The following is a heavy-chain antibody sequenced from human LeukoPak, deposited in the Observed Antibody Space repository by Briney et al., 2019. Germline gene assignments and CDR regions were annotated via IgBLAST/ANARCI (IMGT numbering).Heavy chain of an antibody. Sequence: ASVKVPCKASGYTFTGYYMHWVRQAPGQGLEWMGWINPNSGGTNYAQKFQGRVTMTRDTSISTAYMELSRLRSDDTAVYYCARDLGVLLWFGELDYWGQGTLVTVSS. V-gene: IGHV1-2*02. CDR2: INPNSGGT. D-gene: IGHD3-10*01. J-gene: IGHJ4*02. CDR3: ARDLGVLLWFGELDY. CDR1: GYTFTGYY.